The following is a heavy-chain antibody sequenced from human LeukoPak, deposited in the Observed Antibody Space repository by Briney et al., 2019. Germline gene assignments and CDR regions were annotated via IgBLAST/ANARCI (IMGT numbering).Heavy chain of an antibody. J-gene: IGHJ4*02. V-gene: IGHV3-74*01. CDR2: INSDGSST. Sequence: GGSLRLSCAASGFTFSSYWMHWVRQAPGKGLVWVSRINSDGSSTSYADSVKGRFTISRDNAKNTLYLQMNSLRAEDTAVYYCARTSYVRGVITSFDYWGQGTLVTVSS. CDR1: GFTFSSYW. D-gene: IGHD3-10*02. CDR3: ARTSYVRGVITSFDY.